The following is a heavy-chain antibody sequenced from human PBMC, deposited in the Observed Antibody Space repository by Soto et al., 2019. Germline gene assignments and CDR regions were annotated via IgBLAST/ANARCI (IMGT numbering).Heavy chain of an antibody. CDR3: ASEAYYGSGATVVAY. J-gene: IGHJ4*02. D-gene: IGHD3-10*01. CDR1: GGSISGYY. CDR2: MYYSGTT. V-gene: IGHV4-59*01. Sequence: QVQLQESGPGLVRPSETLSLTCTVSGGSISGYYLSWIRQPPGKGLEWIGYMYYSGTTSYNPSLNSRVTMSVDTSKNQLYLKVNSVTAAETTVYYCASEAYYGSGATVVAYWGQGTLVAVSS.